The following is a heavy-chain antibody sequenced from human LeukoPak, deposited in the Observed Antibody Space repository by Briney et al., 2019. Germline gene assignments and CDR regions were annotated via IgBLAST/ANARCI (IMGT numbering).Heavy chain of an antibody. V-gene: IGHV3-30-3*01. CDR2: ISYDGSNK. CDR3: VRDRAAPDS. CDR1: GFTFSSYA. D-gene: IGHD3-10*01. J-gene: IGHJ4*02. Sequence: GGSLRLSCAASGFTFSSYAMRWVRQAPGKGLEWVAVISYDGSNKYYADSVKGRFTVSRDNAKNSIYVQMNNLRAEDAAVYYCVRDRAAPDSWGQGTLVTVSS.